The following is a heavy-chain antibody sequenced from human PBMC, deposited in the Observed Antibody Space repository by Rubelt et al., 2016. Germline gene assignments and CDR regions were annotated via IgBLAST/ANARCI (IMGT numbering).Heavy chain of an antibody. CDR1: GGSLSSFY. J-gene: IGHJ4*02. V-gene: IGHV4-59*01. CDR3: ARGRYYFDY. CDR2: LHYSGST. Sequence: QVQLQESGPGLVKPSETLSLTCTVSGGSLSSFYWSWIRQSPGKGLEWIGYLHYSGSTNYNPSLKSRVTISVDTSKSQFSLNLGSVTAADTAVYYCARGRYYFDYWGQGALATVSS.